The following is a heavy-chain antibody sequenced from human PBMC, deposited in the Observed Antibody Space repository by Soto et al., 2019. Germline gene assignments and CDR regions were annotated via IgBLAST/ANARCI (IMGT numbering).Heavy chain of an antibody. Sequence: ASLKVTCKASGYTFTSYGINWVRQAPGQGLEWMGWISAYNGNTNYAQKLQGRVTMTTDTSTSTAYMELRSLRSDDTAVYYCAREIAVAPPDYWGQGTLVTVSS. J-gene: IGHJ4*02. CDR1: GYTFTSYG. D-gene: IGHD6-19*01. CDR2: ISAYNGNT. V-gene: IGHV1-18*01. CDR3: AREIAVAPPDY.